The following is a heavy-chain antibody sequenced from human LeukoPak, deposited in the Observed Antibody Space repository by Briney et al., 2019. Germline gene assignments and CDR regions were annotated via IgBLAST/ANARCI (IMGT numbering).Heavy chain of an antibody. CDR1: GFTFSSYA. CDR3: ARAPGYSSGWSHRGPFDY. J-gene: IGHJ4*02. Sequence: PGGSLRLSCAASGFTFSSYAMTWVRQAPGKGLEWVSAISGSGGSTNYADSVKGRFTISRDNAKNSLYLQMNSLRAEDTAVYYCARAPGYSSGWSHRGPFDYWGQGTLVTVSS. D-gene: IGHD6-19*01. V-gene: IGHV3-23*01. CDR2: ISGSGGST.